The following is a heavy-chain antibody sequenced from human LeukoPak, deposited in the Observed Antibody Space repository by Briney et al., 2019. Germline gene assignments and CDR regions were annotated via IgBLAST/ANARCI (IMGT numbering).Heavy chain of an antibody. J-gene: IGHJ5*02. CDR1: GFTFSDYY. D-gene: IGHD3-10*01. Sequence: GGSLRLSCAVSGFTFSDYYMDWVRQTPGRGLEWVARSRDKAHSYTTEYAASVRGRFTISRNESNNSLYLQMNSLKIEDTALYYCVRGYNSFATWGQGTQVTVSS. V-gene: IGHV3-72*01. CDR3: VRGYNSFAT. CDR2: SRDKAHSYTT.